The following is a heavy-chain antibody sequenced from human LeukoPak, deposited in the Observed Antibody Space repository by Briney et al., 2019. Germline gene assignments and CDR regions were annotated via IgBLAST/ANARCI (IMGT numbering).Heavy chain of an antibody. CDR1: GGSISSSIYY. CDR2: IYYSGST. D-gene: IGHD6-13*01. V-gene: IGHV4-39*01. J-gene: IGHJ4*02. Sequence: SETLSLTCTVSGGSISSSIYYWGWIRQPPGKGLEWIGSIYYSGSTYYNPSLKSRVTISVDTSKNQFSLKLSSATAADTAVYYCARHFSSGYSSSWYGNYFDYWGQGTLVTVSS. CDR3: ARHFSSGYSSSWYGNYFDY.